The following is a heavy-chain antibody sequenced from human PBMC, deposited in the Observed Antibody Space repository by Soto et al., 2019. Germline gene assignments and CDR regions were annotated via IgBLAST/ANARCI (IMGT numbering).Heavy chain of an antibody. CDR2: IHNNGTT. D-gene: IGHD5-18*01. CDR3: ARDIRGFSRALDY. Sequence: PSETLSLTCSVSGGSVSTDNYYWTWVRQPPGKGLEWIGNIHNNGTTNYNPSLQNRVTLSIDTSKNQYSLQLTSVTAADAALYYCARDIRGFSRALDYWGRGTPVTVSS. J-gene: IGHJ4*02. V-gene: IGHV4-61*01. CDR1: GGSVSTDNYY.